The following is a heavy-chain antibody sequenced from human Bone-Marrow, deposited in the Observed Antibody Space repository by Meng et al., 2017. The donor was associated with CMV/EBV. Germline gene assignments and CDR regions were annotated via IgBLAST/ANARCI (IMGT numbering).Heavy chain of an antibody. CDR2: ISAYNGNT. CDR3: ARVMIVVNRRYYYYGMDV. D-gene: IGHD3-22*01. V-gene: IGHV1-18*01. CDR1: GYTFTSYG. J-gene: IGHJ6*02. Sequence: ASVKVSCKASGYTFTSYGISWVRQAPGQGLEWMGWISAYNGNTNYAQKLQGRVTMTTDTSTSTAYMELRSLRSDDTAVYYCARVMIVVNRRYYYYGMDVWGQGTTVTVYS.